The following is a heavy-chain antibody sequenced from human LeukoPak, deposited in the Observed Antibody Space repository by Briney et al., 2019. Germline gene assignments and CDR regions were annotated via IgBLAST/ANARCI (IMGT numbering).Heavy chain of an antibody. CDR3: ARDHYHKIHSVMVTAPDY. CDR2: MNPNSGNT. CDR1: GYTFTSYD. Sequence: ASVKVSCKASGYTFTSYDINWVRQATGQGLEWMGWMNPNSGNTGYAQKFQGRVTMTRDTSTSTVYMELSSLRSEDTAVYYCARDHYHKIHSVMVTAPDYWGQGTLVIVSS. J-gene: IGHJ4*02. D-gene: IGHD2-21*02. V-gene: IGHV1-8*01.